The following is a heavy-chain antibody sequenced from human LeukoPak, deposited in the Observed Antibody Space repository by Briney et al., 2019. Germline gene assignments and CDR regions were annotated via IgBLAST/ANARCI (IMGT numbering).Heavy chain of an antibody. J-gene: IGHJ5*02. D-gene: IGHD6-13*01. CDR1: GGCFSGYY. V-gene: IGHV4-34*01. Sequence: SENLSLTGAVYGGCFSGYYWRWIRQPPGKGLEWIREINHSGSTNYNPSIKSPVTISLDTSKNQFSLNLTSVTAADTAVYYCARLYIGGYSRSTNYNWFDPWGQGTLVTVSS. CDR3: ARLYIGGYSRSTNYNWFDP. CDR2: INHSGST.